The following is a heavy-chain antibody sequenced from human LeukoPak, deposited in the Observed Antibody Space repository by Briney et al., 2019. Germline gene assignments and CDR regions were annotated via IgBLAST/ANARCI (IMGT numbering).Heavy chain of an antibody. J-gene: IGHJ6*02. CDR1: GGSIRSSYYY. CDR3: ARDLGYCSSTSCYYYYGMDV. D-gene: IGHD2-2*01. V-gene: IGHV4-39*02. Sequence: SETLSLTCTVSGGSIRSSYYYWGWIRQPPGKGLEWIGSIYDSGSTYYNPSLKSRVTISVDTSKNQFSLKLNSVTAADTAVYYCARDLGYCSSTSCYYYYGMDVWGQGTTVTVSS. CDR2: IYDSGST.